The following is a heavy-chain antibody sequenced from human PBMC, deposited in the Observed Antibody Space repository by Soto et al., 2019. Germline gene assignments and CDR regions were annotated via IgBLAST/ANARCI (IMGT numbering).Heavy chain of an antibody. D-gene: IGHD2-2*02. J-gene: IGHJ6*03. CDR2: INHSGST. Sequence: SETLSLTCAVYGGSFSGYYWSWIRQPPGKGLEWIGEINHSGSTNYNPSLKSRVTISVDTSKNQFSLKLSSVTAADTAVYYCARGSCSSTSCYRVDYYYMDVWGKGTTVTVSS. CDR1: GGSFSGYY. CDR3: ARGSCSSTSCYRVDYYYMDV. V-gene: IGHV4-34*01.